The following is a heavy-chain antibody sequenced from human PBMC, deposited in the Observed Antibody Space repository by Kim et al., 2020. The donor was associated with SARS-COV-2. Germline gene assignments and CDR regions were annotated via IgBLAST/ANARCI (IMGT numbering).Heavy chain of an antibody. V-gene: IGHV1-2*06. D-gene: IGHD6-19*01. CDR2: INPNSGGT. CDR3: ASSGWYVNNWFDP. Sequence: ASVKVSCKASGYTFTGYYMHWVRQAPGQGLEWMGRINPNSGGTNYAQKFQGRVTMTRDTSISTAYMELSRLRSDDTAVYYCASSGWYVNNWFDPWGQGTLVTVSS. J-gene: IGHJ5*02. CDR1: GYTFTGYY.